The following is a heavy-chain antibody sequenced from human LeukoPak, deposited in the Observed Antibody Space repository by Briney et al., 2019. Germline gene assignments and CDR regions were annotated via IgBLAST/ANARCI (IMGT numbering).Heavy chain of an antibody. CDR1: GFTFSSYA. CDR3: ARASPTYDYYYGMDV. V-gene: IGHV3-30*04. Sequence: GGSLRLFCAASGFTFSSYAMHWVRQAPGKGLEWVAVISYDGSNKYYADSVKGRFTISRDNSKNTLYLQMNSLRAEDTAVYYCARASPTYDYYYGMDVWGQGTTVTVSS. J-gene: IGHJ6*02. CDR2: ISYDGSNK. D-gene: IGHD2-2*01.